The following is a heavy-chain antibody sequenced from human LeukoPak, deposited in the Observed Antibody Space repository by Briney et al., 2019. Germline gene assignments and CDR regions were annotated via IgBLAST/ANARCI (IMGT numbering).Heavy chain of an antibody. CDR3: ARGRYYYGSGSPYFDY. J-gene: IGHJ4*02. D-gene: IGHD3-10*01. CDR1: GGSISSYY. CDR2: IYTSGST. Sequence: SETLSLTCTVSGGSISSYYWSWIRQPPGKGLEWIGYIYTSGSTNYNPSLKSRVTISVDTSKNQFSLKLSSVTAADTAVYYCARGRYYYGSGSPYFDYWGQGTLVTVSS. V-gene: IGHV4-4*09.